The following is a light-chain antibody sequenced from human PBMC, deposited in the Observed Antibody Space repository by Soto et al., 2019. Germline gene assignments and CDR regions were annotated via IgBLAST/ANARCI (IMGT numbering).Light chain of an antibody. J-gene: IGKJ5*01. V-gene: IGKV3-20*01. CDR2: GVS. Sequence: ETVLTQSPGTLSLSPGERATLSCRASQSVSSNYLVWYHQKPGQAPRLLISGVSTRATGVPDRFSGSGSGTEYSLPISRREHEDVVVYYCQQYAPSTAITFGQGTKVEIK. CDR1: QSVSSNY. CDR3: QQYAPSTAIT.